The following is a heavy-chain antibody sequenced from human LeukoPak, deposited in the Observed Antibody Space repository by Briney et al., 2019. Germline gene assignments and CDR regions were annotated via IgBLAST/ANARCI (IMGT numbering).Heavy chain of an antibody. D-gene: IGHD2-15*01. J-gene: IGHJ5*02. V-gene: IGHV4-4*07. CDR3: ARGHLQYCSGGSCYSNWFDP. CDR1: GGSISSYY. CDR2: IYTSGST. Sequence: SETLSLTCTVSGGSISSYYWSWIRQPAGKGLEWIGRIYTSGSTNYNPSLKSRVTMSVDTSKNQFSLKLSSVTAADTAVYYCARGHLQYCSGGSCYSNWFDPWGQGTLVTVSS.